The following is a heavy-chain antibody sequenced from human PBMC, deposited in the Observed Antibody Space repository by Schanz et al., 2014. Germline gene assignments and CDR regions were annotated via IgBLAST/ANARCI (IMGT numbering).Heavy chain of an antibody. V-gene: IGHV1-8*02. Sequence: QVQLVQSGAEVKKPGASVRLSCEASGYTFTSYDINWVRQAPGQGLEWMGWMNPNSGNTGYAQKFQGRVTMTRHTSISTAYMELSSLRSEDTAVYYCVRERTNYGGNSYFFDHWGQGTLVTVSS. CDR2: MNPNSGNT. J-gene: IGHJ4*02. CDR3: VRERTNYGGNSYFFDH. CDR1: GYTFTSYD. D-gene: IGHD2-21*02.